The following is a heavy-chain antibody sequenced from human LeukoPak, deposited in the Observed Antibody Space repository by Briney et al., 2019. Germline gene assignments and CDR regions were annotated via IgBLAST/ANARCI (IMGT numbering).Heavy chain of an antibody. CDR2: IYYSGST. CDR3: ARDRYAFDF. V-gene: IGHV4-59*11. J-gene: IGHJ3*01. Sequence: SETLSLTCTVSGGSISSHYWSWIRQSPGKGLEWIGYIYYSGSTNYNPSLKSRVTISVDTSKNQFSLKLSSVTAADTALYYCARDRYAFDFWGQGTMVTVSS. CDR1: GGSISSHY.